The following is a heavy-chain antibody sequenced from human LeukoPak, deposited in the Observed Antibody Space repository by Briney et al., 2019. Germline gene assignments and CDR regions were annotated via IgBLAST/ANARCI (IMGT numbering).Heavy chain of an antibody. CDR3: AKAAEAAAGGYYYYYYMDV. V-gene: IGHV3-30*02. Sequence: GGSLRLSCAASGFTFSSYGMHWVREAPGKGLEWVAFIRYDGSNKYYADSVKGRFTISRDNSKNTLYLQMNSLRAEDTAVYYCAKAAEAAAGGYYYYYYMDVWGKGTTVTASS. D-gene: IGHD6-13*01. CDR2: IRYDGSNK. J-gene: IGHJ6*03. CDR1: GFTFSSYG.